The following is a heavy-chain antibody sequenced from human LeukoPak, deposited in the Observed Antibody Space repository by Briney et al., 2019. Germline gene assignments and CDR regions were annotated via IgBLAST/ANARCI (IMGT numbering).Heavy chain of an antibody. CDR3: AREAGYNIRPTYYFDY. CDR1: GGTFSSYA. Sequence: SVKVSCKASGGTFSSYAISWVRQAPGQGLEWMGGIIPIFGTANYAQKFQGRVTITTDESTSTAYMELSSLRSEDTAVYYCAREAGYNIRPTYYFDYWGQGTLVTVSP. V-gene: IGHV1-69*05. D-gene: IGHD3-9*01. J-gene: IGHJ4*02. CDR2: IIPIFGTA.